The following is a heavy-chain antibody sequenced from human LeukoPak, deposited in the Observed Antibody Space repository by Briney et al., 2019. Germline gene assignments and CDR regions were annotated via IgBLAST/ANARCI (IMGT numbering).Heavy chain of an antibody. Sequence: GGSLRLSCAASGFTFSSYAKSWVRQAPGKGLEWVSAISGSGGSTYYVDSVKGRFTISRDNSKNTLYLQMNSLRAEDTAVYYCAKVQYFDWLSNPSDYWGQGTLVTVSS. CDR3: AKVQYFDWLSNPSDY. CDR1: GFTFSSYA. V-gene: IGHV3-23*01. D-gene: IGHD3-9*01. CDR2: ISGSGGST. J-gene: IGHJ4*02.